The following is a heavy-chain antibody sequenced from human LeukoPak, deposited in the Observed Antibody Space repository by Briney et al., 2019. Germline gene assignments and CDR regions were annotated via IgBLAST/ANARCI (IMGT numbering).Heavy chain of an antibody. V-gene: IGHV3-21*01. CDR1: GFTFSSYT. D-gene: IGHD6-19*01. CDR3: ASATTSIAVAGTDY. J-gene: IGHJ4*02. CDR2: ITTSDGNT. Sequence: PGGSLRLSCAASGFTFSSYTMSWVRQAPGKGLEWVSTITTSDGNTYYADSVKGRFTISRDNAKNSLYLQMNSLRAEDTAVYYCASATTSIAVAGTDYWGQGTLVTVSS.